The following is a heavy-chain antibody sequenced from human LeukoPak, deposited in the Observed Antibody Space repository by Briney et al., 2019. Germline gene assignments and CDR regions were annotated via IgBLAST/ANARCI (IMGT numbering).Heavy chain of an antibody. CDR1: GFGYSTFA. CDR3: AKANYIWNDSPFDS. V-gene: IGHV3-23*01. Sequence: PGGSLRLSCAASGFGYSTFAMAWVRHAPGNGLEWGSTISTSAETTEYADSVKGRFTASRDNSKNTLTLQMNGLRVDYTAVYFCAKANYIWNDSPFDSWGQGALVTVSS. J-gene: IGHJ4*02. CDR2: ISTSAETT. D-gene: IGHD1-1*01.